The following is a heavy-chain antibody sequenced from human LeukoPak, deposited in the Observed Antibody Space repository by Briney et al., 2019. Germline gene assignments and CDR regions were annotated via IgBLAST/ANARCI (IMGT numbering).Heavy chain of an antibody. CDR1: GFTFSSYG. D-gene: IGHD3-22*01. CDR2: ISSDGGAK. V-gene: IGHV3-30*18. J-gene: IGHJ4*02. Sequence: QSGMSLRLSCAASGFTFSSYGMNWVRQAPGKGLEWVAVISSDGGAKYHADSVKGRFTISRDNSKKTVYLQMNSLGEDDTAVYYCAKDRDLSDSSTYSVHWGQGTLVTVSS. CDR3: AKDRDLSDSSTYSVH.